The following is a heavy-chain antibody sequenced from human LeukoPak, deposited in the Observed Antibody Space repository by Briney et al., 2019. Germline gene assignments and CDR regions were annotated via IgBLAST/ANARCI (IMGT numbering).Heavy chain of an antibody. CDR2: ISAYNGNT. Sequence: ASVKVSCKASGYTFTSYGISWVRQAPGQGLEWMGWISAYNGNTNYAQKLQGRVTMTTDTSTSTAYMELRSLRSDDTAVCYCARVWKVTDAFDIWGQGTMVTVSS. V-gene: IGHV1-18*01. D-gene: IGHD2-21*02. J-gene: IGHJ3*02. CDR1: GYTFTSYG. CDR3: ARVWKVTDAFDI.